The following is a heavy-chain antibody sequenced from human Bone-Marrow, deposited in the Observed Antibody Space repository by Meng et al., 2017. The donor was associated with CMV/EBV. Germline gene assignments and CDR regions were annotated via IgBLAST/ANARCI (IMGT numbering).Heavy chain of an antibody. J-gene: IGHJ4*02. CDR2: IRTSGDER. V-gene: IGHV3-21*01. CDR1: GFTFSSHD. CDR3: ASTWNVNVVGAH. D-gene: IGHD1-1*01. Sequence: GESLKISCAASGFTFSSHDMNWVRQAPGKGLEWVAWIRTSGDERHYADSVKGRFIISRDNARKSLFLEMDSLRAGDTAVYYCASTWNVNVVGAHWGKGTPVTVSS.